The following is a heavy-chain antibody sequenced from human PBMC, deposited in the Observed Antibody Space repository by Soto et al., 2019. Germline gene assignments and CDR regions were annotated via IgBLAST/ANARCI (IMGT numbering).Heavy chain of an antibody. Sequence: LGESLKISCKGSGYSFTSYWIGWVRQMPGKGLEWMGIIYPGDSDTRYSPPFQGQVTISADKSISTAYLQWSSLKASDTAMYYCARLQWNDAVLGYYYYYYMDVWGKGTTVTVSS. V-gene: IGHV5-51*01. D-gene: IGHD1-1*01. J-gene: IGHJ6*03. CDR1: GYSFTSYW. CDR2: IYPGDSDT. CDR3: ARLQWNDAVLGYYYYYYMDV.